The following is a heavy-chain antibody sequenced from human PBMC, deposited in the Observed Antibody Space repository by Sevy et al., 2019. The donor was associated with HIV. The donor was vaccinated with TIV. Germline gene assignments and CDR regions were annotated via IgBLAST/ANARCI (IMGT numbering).Heavy chain of an antibody. CDR1: GFSFTYSW. CDR2: IKSKADGETT. Sequence: GGSLRLSCAASGFSFTYSWMNWVRQAPGKGLEWLGRIKSKADGETTDYAAPVKGRFTISRDDPKNSLFLQMNSLKTEDTAVYYCIRSDISGSFDYWGQGTLVTVSS. D-gene: IGHD3-22*01. CDR3: IRSDISGSFDY. J-gene: IGHJ4*02. V-gene: IGHV3-15*01.